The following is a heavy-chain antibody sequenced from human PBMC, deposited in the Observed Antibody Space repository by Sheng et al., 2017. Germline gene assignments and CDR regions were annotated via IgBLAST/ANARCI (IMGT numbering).Heavy chain of an antibody. D-gene: IGHD2-2*01. CDR3: AREVKCTSTSCPYDYYYMDV. J-gene: IGHJ6*03. V-gene: IGHV3-11*05. CDR1: GFTFSDYY. CDR2: IGSYSPYT. Sequence: QVQLVESGGGLVKPGGSLRLSCAASGFTFSDYYMSWIRQAPGKGLEWVSYIGSYSPYTNYADSVKGRFTISRDNAKNSLYLQMNSLRAEDTAVYYCAREVKCTSTSCPYDYYYMDVWGKGTTVTVSS.